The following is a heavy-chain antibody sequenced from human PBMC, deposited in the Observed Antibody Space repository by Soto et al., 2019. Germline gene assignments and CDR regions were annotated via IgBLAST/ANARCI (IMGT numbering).Heavy chain of an antibody. V-gene: IGHV1-3*01. CDR1: GYTFTSYA. Sequence: QVQLVQSGAEVKKPGASVKVSCKASGYTFTSYAMHWVRQAPEQRLEWMGWINAGNGNTKYPQKFQGRVTITRDTSASTAYMELSSLRSEDTAVYYCARGPGGPDGPGDYWGQGTLVTVSS. CDR2: INAGNGNT. CDR3: ARGPGGPDGPGDY. J-gene: IGHJ4*02. D-gene: IGHD2-15*01.